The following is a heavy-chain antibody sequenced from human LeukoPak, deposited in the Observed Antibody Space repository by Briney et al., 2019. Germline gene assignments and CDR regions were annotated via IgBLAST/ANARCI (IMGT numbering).Heavy chain of an antibody. J-gene: IGHJ4*02. CDR3: VREGTPATANY. D-gene: IGHD2-21*02. CDR1: GFNFANHA. CDR2: ISGGGDIT. Sequence: GGSLRLSCAASGFNFANHAMSWVRQTAGKGLEWVSAISGGGDITYYADSVKGRFTISRDNSKDTLFLQMHSLRPGDTAVYYCVREGTPATANYWGQGTLVTISS. V-gene: IGHV3-23*01.